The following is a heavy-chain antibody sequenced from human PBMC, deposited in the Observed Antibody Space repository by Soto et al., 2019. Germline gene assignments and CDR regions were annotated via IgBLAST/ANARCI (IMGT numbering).Heavy chain of an antibody. V-gene: IGHV4-30-4*01. CDR3: VRGDDGGDRDYYGLDV. J-gene: IGHJ6*02. CDR2: IHYSGSV. Sequence: QVQLQESGPGLVRPSQTLTLTCNVSGGSISSDHYHWTWIRQPPGKGLEWIGYIHYSGSVHYNPFLQSRVSMSVDTSQNLFSLKLSSVTAADTAVYFCVRGDDGGDRDYYGLDVWGQGTTVTVSS. D-gene: IGHD2-21*02. CDR1: GGSISSDHYH.